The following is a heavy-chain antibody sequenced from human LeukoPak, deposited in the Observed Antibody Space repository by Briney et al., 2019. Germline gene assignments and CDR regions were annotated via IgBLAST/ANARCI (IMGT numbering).Heavy chain of an antibody. D-gene: IGHD2-15*01. V-gene: IGHV4-38-2*02. Sequence: KSSETLSLTCTVSGYSISSGYYWGWIRQPPGKGLGWIGSIYHSGSTYYTPSLKSRVTISVDTSKNQFSQKLSSVTAADTAVYYCAREGYCSGGSCYLNWFDPWGQGTLVTVSS. J-gene: IGHJ5*02. CDR3: AREGYCSGGSCYLNWFDP. CDR1: GYSISSGYY. CDR2: IYHSGST.